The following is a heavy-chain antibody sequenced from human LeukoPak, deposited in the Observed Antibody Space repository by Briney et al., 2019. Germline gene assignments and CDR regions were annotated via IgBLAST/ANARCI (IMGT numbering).Heavy chain of an antibody. CDR2: ISGSGGST. CDR3: AKVRTHPIVVVPAAIDR. CDR1: GFTFSSYA. V-gene: IGHV3-23*01. J-gene: IGHJ5*02. D-gene: IGHD2-2*01. Sequence: GGSLRLSCAASGFTFSSYAMSWVRQAPGKGLGWVSAISGSGGSTYYADSVKGRFTISRDNSKNTLYLQMNSLRAEDTAVYYCAKVRTHPIVVVPAAIDRWGQGTLVTVSS.